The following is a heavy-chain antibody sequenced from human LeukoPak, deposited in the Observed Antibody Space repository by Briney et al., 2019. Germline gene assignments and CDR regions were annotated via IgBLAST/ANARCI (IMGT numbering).Heavy chain of an antibody. D-gene: IGHD6-13*01. Sequence: SETLSLTCTVSGGSISGYNWNWIRQPPGKGLEWIGYMYYTGSSTYNPSLKSRVTISADTSKNQVSLSLNSVTAADTAVYYCARGMAADGYYYCGMDVWGQGTTVTVSS. CDR1: GGSISGYN. CDR2: MYYTGSS. J-gene: IGHJ6*02. V-gene: IGHV4-59*01. CDR3: ARGMAADGYYYCGMDV.